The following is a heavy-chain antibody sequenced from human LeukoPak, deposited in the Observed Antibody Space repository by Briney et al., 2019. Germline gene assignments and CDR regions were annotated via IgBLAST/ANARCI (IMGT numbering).Heavy chain of an antibody. CDR3: ARDDLYCSGGSCYSDV. CDR1: GFTFNSYS. J-gene: IGHJ6*04. D-gene: IGHD2-15*01. V-gene: IGHV3-21*01. CDR2: ISSSSSYI. Sequence: GGSLRLSCAASGFTFNSYSMNWVRQAPGKGLEWVSSISSSSSYIYYADSVKGRFTIPRDNAKNSLYLQMNSLRAEDTAVYYCARDDLYCSGGSCYSDVWGKGTTVTVSS.